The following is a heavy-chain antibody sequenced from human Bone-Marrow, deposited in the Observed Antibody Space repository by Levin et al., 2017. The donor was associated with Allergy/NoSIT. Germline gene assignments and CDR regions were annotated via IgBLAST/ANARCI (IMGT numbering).Heavy chain of an antibody. J-gene: IGHJ4*02. CDR2: ITSSGDST. CDR1: GFTFRHYT. D-gene: IGHD3-22*01. V-gene: IGHV3-48*02. CDR3: VRDPARGYYDSSGYSGDH. Sequence: GESLKISCAASGFTFRHYTMNWVRQAPGKGLEWVSCITSSGDSTYYADSVKGRFTISRDNAKNSLYLQLNRLRDEDTAMYYCVRDPARGYYDSSGYSGDHWGQGTLVTVSS.